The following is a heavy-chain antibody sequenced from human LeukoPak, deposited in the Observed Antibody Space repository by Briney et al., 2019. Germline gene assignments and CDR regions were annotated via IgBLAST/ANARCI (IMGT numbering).Heavy chain of an antibody. CDR2: IYPGDSDT. J-gene: IGHJ6*02. Sequence: GESLKISCKGSRYSFTNYWIGWVRQMPGKGLEWMGIIYPGDSDTRYSPSFQGQVTISADKSISTAYLQWSSLKASDTAMYYCARQGYCSSASCSGYGMDVWGQGTTVTVSS. V-gene: IGHV5-51*01. CDR3: ARQGYCSSASCSGYGMDV. D-gene: IGHD2-2*01. CDR1: RYSFTNYW.